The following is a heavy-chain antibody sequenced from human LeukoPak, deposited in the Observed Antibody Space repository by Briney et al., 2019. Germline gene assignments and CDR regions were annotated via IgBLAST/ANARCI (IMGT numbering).Heavy chain of an antibody. CDR3: ARDLNRAFDF. CDR1: GGSFSGYS. Sequence: SETLSLTCAVYGGSFSGYSWNWIRQPPVKGLEWIGEINHSGGTNYNPSLKSRVTISVDTSKKQFSLKLSSVTAADTAVYYCARDLNRAFDFWGQGTLVTVSS. CDR2: INHSGGT. V-gene: IGHV4-34*01. D-gene: IGHD3-10*01. J-gene: IGHJ4*02.